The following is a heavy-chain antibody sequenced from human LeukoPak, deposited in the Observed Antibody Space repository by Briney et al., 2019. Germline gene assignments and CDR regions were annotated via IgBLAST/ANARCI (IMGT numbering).Heavy chain of an antibody. Sequence: NPGASLQISCEGSGSTFDNYWIACGRPLRGKVPEWVGIIYPGDSDTRYSPSFQGQVTISADKSISTAYLQWTSLKASDTAIYYCASYHGSGTYKAGDVMDVWGKGTTVTVS. CDR2: IYPGDSDT. J-gene: IGHJ6*04. CDR1: GSTFDNYW. D-gene: IGHD3-10*01. V-gene: IGHV5-51*01. CDR3: ASYHGSGTYKAGDVMDV.